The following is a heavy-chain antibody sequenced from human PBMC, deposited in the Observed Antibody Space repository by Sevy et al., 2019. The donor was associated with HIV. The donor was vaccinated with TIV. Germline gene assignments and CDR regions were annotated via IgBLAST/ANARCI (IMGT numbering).Heavy chain of an antibody. CDR3: ARAAIFGVVITDNWFDP. D-gene: IGHD3-3*01. V-gene: IGHV5-51*01. CDR2: IYPGDSDT. J-gene: IGHJ5*02. Sequence: GESLKISCKGSGYSFTSYWIGWVRQMPGKGLEWMGIIYPGDSDTRYSPSFQGQVTISADKSISTAYLQWSSLKASDTAMYYCARAAIFGVVITDNWFDPWGQGTLVTVSS. CDR1: GYSFTSYW.